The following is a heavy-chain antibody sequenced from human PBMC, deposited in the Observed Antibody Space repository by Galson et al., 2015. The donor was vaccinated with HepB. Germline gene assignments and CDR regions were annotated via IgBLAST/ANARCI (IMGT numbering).Heavy chain of an antibody. Sequence: SLILSCTVSGYIVSSNYMSWVRPAPGKGLEWASISYSGESKYYAYALKGRFTISSDNSRNTVYLQMNSLRAEDTAVYYCTRLPNGDYWGQGILVTVSS. D-gene: IGHD2-2*01. V-gene: IGHV3-53*01. CDR1: GYIVSSNY. CDR2: SYSGESK. J-gene: IGHJ4*02. CDR3: TRLPNGDY.